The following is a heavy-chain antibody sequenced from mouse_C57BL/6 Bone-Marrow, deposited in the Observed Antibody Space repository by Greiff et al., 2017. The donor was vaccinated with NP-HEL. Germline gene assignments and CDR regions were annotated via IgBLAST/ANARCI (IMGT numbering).Heavy chain of an antibody. V-gene: IGHV1-69*01. CDR1: GYTFTSYW. CDR2: IDPSDSYT. J-gene: IGHJ4*01. CDR3: AREGAYYAIDY. Sequence: VQLQQPGAELVMPGASVKLSCKASGYTFTSYWMHWVKQRPGQGLEWIGEIDPSDSYTNYNQKFKGKSTLTVDKSSSTAYMQLSSLTSEDSAVYYCAREGAYYAIDYWGQGTSVTVSS.